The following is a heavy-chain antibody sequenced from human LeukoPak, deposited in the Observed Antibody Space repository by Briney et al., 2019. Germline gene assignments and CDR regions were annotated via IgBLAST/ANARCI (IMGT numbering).Heavy chain of an antibody. V-gene: IGHV4-61*02. CDR2: IYTSGST. CDR3: ARLAREGRHLVRIDY. J-gene: IGHJ4*02. D-gene: IGHD6-6*01. CDR1: GGSISSGSYY. Sequence: SETLSLTCTVSGGSISSGSYYWSWIRQPAGKGLEWIGRIYTSGSTNYNPSLKSRVTISVDTSKNQFSLKLSSVTAADTAVYYCARLAREGRHLVRIDYWGQGTLVTVSS.